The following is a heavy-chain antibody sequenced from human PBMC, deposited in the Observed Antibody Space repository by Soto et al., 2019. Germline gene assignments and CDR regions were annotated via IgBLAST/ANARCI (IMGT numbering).Heavy chain of an antibody. CDR3: ARGGPNWDYYFYGIDV. Sequence: GGSLRLSCAASGFPFNNYDMLWFRQAPGKGLEWVSTFGSAGDIYYSDSVKGRFTISRDNARESLYLQMNSLRVADTAVYYCARGGPNWDYYFYGIDVWGQGTTVTVSS. CDR2: FGSAGDI. D-gene: IGHD3-16*01. J-gene: IGHJ6*02. V-gene: IGHV3-13*01. CDR1: GFPFNNYD.